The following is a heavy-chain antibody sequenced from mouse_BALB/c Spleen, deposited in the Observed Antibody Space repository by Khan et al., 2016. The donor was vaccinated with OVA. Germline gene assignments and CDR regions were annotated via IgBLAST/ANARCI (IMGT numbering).Heavy chain of an antibody. CDR1: GYSITSDYA. CDR3: ARDGSRYNYAMDY. Sequence: VQLKQSGPGLVKPSQSLSLTCTVTGYSITSDYAWNWIRQFPGNKLEWMGYISYSGSNNYNQSFKSRISFTRDKSKNQFFLQVKSGTTDDTATCYCARDGSRYNYAMDYWGQGTSVTVSS. J-gene: IGHJ4*01. D-gene: IGHD2-3*01. V-gene: IGHV3-2*02. CDR2: ISYSGSN.